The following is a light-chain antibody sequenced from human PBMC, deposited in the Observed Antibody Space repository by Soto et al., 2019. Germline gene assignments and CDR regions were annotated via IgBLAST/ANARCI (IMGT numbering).Light chain of an antibody. J-gene: IGLJ2*01. CDR2: DDS. CDR1: NIGTKS. V-gene: IGLV3-21*02. CDR3: HVWEGTGRQVV. Sequence: SYELTQPPSVSVAPGQTARIPCGGANIGTKSVHWYQQKRGQAPVMAVYDDSDRPSGIPERFSGSNSGNTATLTISRVAAGDEADYYCHVWEGTGRQVVFGGGTKLTVL.